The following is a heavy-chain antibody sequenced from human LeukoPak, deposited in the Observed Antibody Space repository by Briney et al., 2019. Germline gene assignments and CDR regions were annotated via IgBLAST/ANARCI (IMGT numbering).Heavy chain of an antibody. CDR3: ASWSSGYWGGFDY. D-gene: IGHD3-22*01. J-gene: IGHJ4*02. CDR2: MNPNSGNT. CDR1: GYTFTSYD. V-gene: IGHV1-8*02. Sequence: ASVKVSCKASGYTFTSYDINWVRQATGQGLEWMGWMNPNSGNTGYAQKFQGRVTMTRNTSISTAYMELGSLRSEDTAVYYCASWSSGYWGGFDYWGQGTLVTVSS.